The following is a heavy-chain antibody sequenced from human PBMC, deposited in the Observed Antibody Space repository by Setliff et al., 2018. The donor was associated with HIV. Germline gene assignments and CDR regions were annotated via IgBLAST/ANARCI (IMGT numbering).Heavy chain of an antibody. J-gene: IGHJ4*02. CDR1: GGSISSSSYY. CDR2: IYYSGST. Sequence: PSETLSLTCTVSGGSISSSSYYWGWIRQAPGKGLQWIGSIYYSGSTYYTPSLKSRVAISMDTSKNQFSLKLTSVTAADTAVYYCARLVYSSSSLDYWGQGTLVTVSS. D-gene: IGHD6-6*01. CDR3: ARLVYSSSSLDY. V-gene: IGHV4-39*01.